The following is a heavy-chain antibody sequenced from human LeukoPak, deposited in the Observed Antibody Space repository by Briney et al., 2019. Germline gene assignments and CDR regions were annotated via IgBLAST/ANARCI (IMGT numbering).Heavy chain of an antibody. CDR3: ARGIVVVVAAIGYFDY. Sequence: PSETLSLTCAVYGGSFSGYYWSWIRQPPGKGLEWIGEINHSGSTNYNPSLKSRVTISVDTSKKQFSLKLSSVTAADTAVYYCARGIVVVVAAIGYFDYWGQGTLVTVSS. V-gene: IGHV4-34*01. CDR2: INHSGST. J-gene: IGHJ4*02. CDR1: GGSFSGYY. D-gene: IGHD2-15*01.